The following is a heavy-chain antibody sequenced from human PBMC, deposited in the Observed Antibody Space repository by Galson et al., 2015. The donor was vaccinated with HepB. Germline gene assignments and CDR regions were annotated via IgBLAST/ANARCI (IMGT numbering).Heavy chain of an antibody. D-gene: IGHD4-17*01. CDR1: GFTFSSHF. CDR3: ARVYDGDDAGEDYGMDV. V-gene: IGHV3-48*01. J-gene: IGHJ6*02. CDR2: ISATSRSI. Sequence: SLRLSCAGSGFTFSSHFMNWVRQAPGKGLEWVAYISATSRSIYSADPVKGRFSISRDNGKNSLYLQINRLRAEDTAVYYCARVYDGDDAGEDYGMDVWGPGATVTVSS.